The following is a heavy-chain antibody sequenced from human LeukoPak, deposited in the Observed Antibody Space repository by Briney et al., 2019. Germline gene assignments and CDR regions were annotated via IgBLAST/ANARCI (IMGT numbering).Heavy chain of an antibody. D-gene: IGHD5-24*01. Sequence: PSETLSLTCTVSGGSISSSSYYWGWIRQPPGKGLEWIGSIYYSGSTYYNPSLKSRVTISVDTSKNQFSLKLSSVTAADTAVYYCAITVEMATNSLDYWGQGTLVTVSS. CDR2: IYYSGST. J-gene: IGHJ4*02. V-gene: IGHV4-39*07. CDR1: GGSISSSSYY. CDR3: AITVEMATNSLDY.